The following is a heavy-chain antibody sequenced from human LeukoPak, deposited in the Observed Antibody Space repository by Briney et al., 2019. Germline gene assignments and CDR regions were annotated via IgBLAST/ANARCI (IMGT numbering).Heavy chain of an antibody. Sequence: ASVKVSCKASGSTFTSSGILWVWLGLGQGLEWMGWISTYNGSTNYAQKIQGRVTMTTDTSTSTAYLELRSLRSDDTAVYYCARDLPHSSSWESIDNWGQGTLVTVSS. CDR1: GSTFTSSG. CDR2: ISTYNGST. J-gene: IGHJ4*02. V-gene: IGHV1-18*01. D-gene: IGHD6-13*01. CDR3: ARDLPHSSSWESIDN.